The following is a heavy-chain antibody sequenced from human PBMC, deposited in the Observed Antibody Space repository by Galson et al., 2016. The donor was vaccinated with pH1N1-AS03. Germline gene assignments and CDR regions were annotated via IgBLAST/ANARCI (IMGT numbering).Heavy chain of an antibody. CDR1: GDSVSSNSVA. Sequence: CAISGDSVSSNSVAWNWIRQSPSRGLEWLGRTYYRSRWYNDYALSVKSRITINPDTFKNQFSLHLNSVTSEDTAVYYCARGRSSAMDVWGQGTTVTVS. CDR2: TYYRSRWYN. J-gene: IGHJ6*02. D-gene: IGHD5/OR15-5a*01. CDR3: ARGRSSAMDV. V-gene: IGHV6-1*01.